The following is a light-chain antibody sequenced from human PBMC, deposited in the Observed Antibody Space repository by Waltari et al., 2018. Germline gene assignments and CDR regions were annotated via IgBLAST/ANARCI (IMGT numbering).Light chain of an antibody. Sequence: EIVLTQSPATLSLSPGERATLSCRASQSVDSYLAWYQQKPGQAPRLLIYDASDRATGIPARFSGSGSGIDFTLTISSLEPEDFALYYCQERSNWPPTFGQGTKLEIK. CDR3: QERSNWPPT. V-gene: IGKV3-11*01. CDR1: QSVDSY. CDR2: DAS. J-gene: IGKJ2*01.